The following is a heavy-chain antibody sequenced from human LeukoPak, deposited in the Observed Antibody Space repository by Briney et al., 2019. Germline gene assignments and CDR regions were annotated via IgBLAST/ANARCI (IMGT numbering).Heavy chain of an antibody. V-gene: IGHV4-30-4*01. CDR3: ARDRIPTTYFYGMDV. D-gene: IGHD1-1*01. CDR1: GGSITSTNW. Sequence: SGTLSLTCGVSGGSITSTNWWSWIRQPPGKGLEWIGYIYYSGSTYYNPSLKSRVTISVDTSNNQFSLKLSSVTAADTAVYYCARDRIPTTYFYGMDVWGQGTTVTVSS. CDR2: IYYSGST. J-gene: IGHJ6*02.